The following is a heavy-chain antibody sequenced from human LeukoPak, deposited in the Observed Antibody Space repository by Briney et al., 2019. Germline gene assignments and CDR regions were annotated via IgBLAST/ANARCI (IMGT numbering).Heavy chain of an antibody. J-gene: IGHJ6*03. V-gene: IGHV3-7*01. D-gene: IGHD2-21*02. CDR1: GFTFSRFW. Sequence: GGSLTLSCAASGFTFSRFWMTWVRRSPGKGLEWVANIHPHGSEEYYVDSVKGRFTISRDNAKNSLYLQMDSLRAEDTAVYYCIILTLVTAPRHYMDVWGKGTTVTVSS. CDR3: IILTLVTAPRHYMDV. CDR2: IHPHGSEE.